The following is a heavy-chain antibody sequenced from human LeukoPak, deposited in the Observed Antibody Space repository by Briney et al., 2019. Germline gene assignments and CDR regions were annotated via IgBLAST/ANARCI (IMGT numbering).Heavy chain of an antibody. CDR1: GFTFSSYA. Sequence: GGSLRLSCAASGFTFSSYAMTWVRQAQGKGLEWVSVISGSGDATYYADSVMGRFTISRDNSKNTLYLQMNSLRAEDTAVYYCAKSPRDGYNLFDYWGQGTLVTVSS. CDR2: ISGSGDAT. CDR3: AKSPRDGYNLFDY. D-gene: IGHD5-24*01. V-gene: IGHV3-23*01. J-gene: IGHJ4*02.